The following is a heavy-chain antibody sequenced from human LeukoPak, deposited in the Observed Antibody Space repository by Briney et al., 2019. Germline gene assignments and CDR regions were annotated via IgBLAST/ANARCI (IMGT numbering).Heavy chain of an antibody. Sequence: SETLSLTCAVYGGSFSGYYWSWIRQPPGKGLEWIGEINHSGSTNYNPSLKSRVTISVDTSKNQFSLKLSSVTAADTAVYYCARGSWGMKFDYWGQGTLVTVSS. CDR3: ARGSWGMKFDY. V-gene: IGHV4-34*01. J-gene: IGHJ4*02. D-gene: IGHD3-16*01. CDR1: GGSFSGYY. CDR2: INHSGST.